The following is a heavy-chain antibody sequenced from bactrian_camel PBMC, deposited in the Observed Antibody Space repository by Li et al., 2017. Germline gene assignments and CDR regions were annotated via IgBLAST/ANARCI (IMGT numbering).Heavy chain of an antibody. CDR3: AASTDSNCASHLGFSEMNWTGGFAY. J-gene: IGHJ4*01. Sequence: VQLVESGGGSVQAGGSLRLSCVASGATSLTNFMAWFRQAPGKEREAVAGIHHSSNFIYYTDSVKGRFTISRDHGKATVYLQMDNLTHEDSAIYYCAASTDSNCASHLGFSEMNWTGGFAYWGQGTQVTVS. CDR1: GATSLTNF. CDR2: IHHSSNFI. D-gene: IGHD7*01. V-gene: IGHV3S53*01.